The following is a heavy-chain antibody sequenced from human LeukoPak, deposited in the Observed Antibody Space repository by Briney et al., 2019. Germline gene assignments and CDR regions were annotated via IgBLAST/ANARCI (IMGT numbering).Heavy chain of an antibody. J-gene: IGHJ4*02. V-gene: IGHV4-39*01. CDR3: ARLGYSTRWFYFDY. CDR1: GGYISSGSYY. CDR2: MYYSGST. D-gene: IGHD6-13*01. Sequence: SETLSLTCTVSGGYISSGSYYWGWIRQPPGKGLEWIGSMYYSGSTYYNPSLQSRVTISVDTSKNQFSLKLSSVTAADTAVYYCARLGYSTRWFYFDYWGQGTLVTASS.